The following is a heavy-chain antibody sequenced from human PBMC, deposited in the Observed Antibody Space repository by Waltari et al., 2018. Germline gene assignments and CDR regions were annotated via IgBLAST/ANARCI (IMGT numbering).Heavy chain of an antibody. V-gene: IGHV3-48*03. CDR3: ARLNRKEGDYGFDY. Sequence: EVQLVESGGGLVQPGGSLRLSCAASGFTFSSYEMYWVRQAPGKGLEWVSYISSSGSTIYYADSVKGRFTISRDNAKNSLYLQMNSLRAEDTAVYYCARLNRKEGDYGFDYWGQGTLVTVSS. CDR1: GFTFSSYE. D-gene: IGHD4-17*01. J-gene: IGHJ4*02. CDR2: ISSSGSTI.